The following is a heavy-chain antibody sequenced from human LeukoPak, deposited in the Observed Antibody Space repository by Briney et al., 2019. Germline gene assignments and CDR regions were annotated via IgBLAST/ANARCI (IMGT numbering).Heavy chain of an antibody. J-gene: IGHJ4*02. D-gene: IGHD3-10*01. V-gene: IGHV3-11*04. CDR2: ISSSGSTI. Sequence: NTGGSLRLSCAASGFTFSDYYMSWIRQAPGKGLEWVSYISSSGSTIYYADSVKGRFTISRDNSKNTLYLLMNSLRPEDTAVYYCAKDHSHYYGSGSYNYWGQGTLVTVSS. CDR1: GFTFSDYY. CDR3: AKDHSHYYGSGSYNY.